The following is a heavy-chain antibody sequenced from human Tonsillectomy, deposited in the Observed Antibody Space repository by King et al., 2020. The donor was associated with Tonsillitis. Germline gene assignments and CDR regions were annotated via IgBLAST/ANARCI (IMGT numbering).Heavy chain of an antibody. CDR1: GFTFSGSA. D-gene: IGHD1-26*01. CDR3: TGLRWDHRGGDAFDI. V-gene: IGHV3-73*02. CDR2: IRGKPNSYAT. J-gene: IGHJ3*02. Sequence: VQLVESGGGLVQPGGSLKLSCAASGFTFSGSAMHWVRQASGRGLEWVGRIRGKPNSYATAYAASVEGRFTISRDDSKNTAYLQMNSLKTEDTAVYYCTGLRWDHRGGDAFDIWGQGTMLTVSS.